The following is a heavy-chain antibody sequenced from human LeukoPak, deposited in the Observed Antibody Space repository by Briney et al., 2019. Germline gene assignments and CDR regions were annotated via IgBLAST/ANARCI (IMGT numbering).Heavy chain of an antibody. D-gene: IGHD5-18*01. CDR3: ARATGYSYGNH. J-gene: IGHJ4*02. Sequence: GASVKVSCKASGYTFTSYGISWVRQAPGQGLEWMGWINAGNGNTKYLQKFQGRVTITRDTSASTAYMELSSLRSEDTAVYYCARATGYSYGNHWGQGTLVTVSS. V-gene: IGHV1-3*01. CDR2: INAGNGNT. CDR1: GYTFTSYG.